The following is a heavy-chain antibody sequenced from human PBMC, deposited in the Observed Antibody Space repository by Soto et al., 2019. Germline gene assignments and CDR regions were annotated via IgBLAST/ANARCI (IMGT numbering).Heavy chain of an antibody. D-gene: IGHD3-3*01. CDR3: ARTYFDFWGGSHYYYLDV. CDR2: VYFNGST. CDR1: GGSISTHY. V-gene: IGHV4-59*11. Sequence: QVQLQESGPGLVKPSETLSLTCTVSGGSISTHYWSWIRQPPGKGLEWIGYVYFNGSTNYSPSLKSRVTISVDTSKSQFSLKLSSVTAADTAIYYCARTYFDFWGGSHYYYLDVWGKGTTVTVSS. J-gene: IGHJ6*03.